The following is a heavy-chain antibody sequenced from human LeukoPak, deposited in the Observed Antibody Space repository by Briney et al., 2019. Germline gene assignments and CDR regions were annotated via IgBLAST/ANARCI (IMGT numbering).Heavy chain of an antibody. J-gene: IGHJ4*02. CDR2: FNPEDGET. Sequence: ASVKVSCKVSGHTLSELSLHWVRQAPGKGLEWMGGFNPEDGETIYAQKIQGRVTMTEDTSTDTAYMELSSLRSEDTAVYYCATNDYGDDYWGQGTLVTVSS. CDR3: ATNDYGDDY. V-gene: IGHV1-24*01. D-gene: IGHD4-17*01. CDR1: GHTLSELS.